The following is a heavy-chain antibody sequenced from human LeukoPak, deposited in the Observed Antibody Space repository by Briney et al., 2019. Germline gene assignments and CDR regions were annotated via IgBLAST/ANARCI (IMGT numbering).Heavy chain of an antibody. V-gene: IGHV1-18*01. CDR1: GYTFTSYD. Sequence: ASVKVSCKASGYTFTSYDINWVRQAPGQGLEWMGWISAYNGNTNYAQKLQGRVTMTTDTSTSTAYMELRSLRSDDTAVYYCAREGYCSSTSCSTLYYYYGMDVWGQGTTVTVSS. CDR2: ISAYNGNT. CDR3: AREGYCSSTSCSTLYYYYGMDV. D-gene: IGHD2-2*01. J-gene: IGHJ6*02.